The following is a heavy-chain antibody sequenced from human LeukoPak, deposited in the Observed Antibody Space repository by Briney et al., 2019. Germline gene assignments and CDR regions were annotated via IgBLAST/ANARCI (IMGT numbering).Heavy chain of an antibody. J-gene: IGHJ3*02. CDR3: AKDPNGDYVGTFDM. CDR2: ISGNGGRT. V-gene: IGHV3-23*01. Sequence: GGSLRLSCAASGFTFNNYGMSWVCQAPGKGLEWVSFISGNGGRTDYAESVKGRFTISRDNSKKMVYLQMNSLRDEDTATYYCAKDPNGDYVGTFDMWGQGTMVTVSS. CDR1: GFTFNNYG. D-gene: IGHD4-17*01.